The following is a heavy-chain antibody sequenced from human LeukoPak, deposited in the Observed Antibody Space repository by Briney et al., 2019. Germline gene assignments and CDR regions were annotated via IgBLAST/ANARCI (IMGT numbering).Heavy chain of an antibody. V-gene: IGHV1-2*02. Sequence: ASVKVSCKASGYTFTGYYMHWVRQAPGQGLEWMGWINPNSGGTNYAQKFQGRVTMTRDTSISTAYMELSRLRSDDTAVYYCARGLAYDSSGYYSPWGQGTLVTVSS. J-gene: IGHJ5*02. CDR3: ARGLAYDSSGYYSP. D-gene: IGHD3-22*01. CDR2: INPNSGGT. CDR1: GYTFTGYY.